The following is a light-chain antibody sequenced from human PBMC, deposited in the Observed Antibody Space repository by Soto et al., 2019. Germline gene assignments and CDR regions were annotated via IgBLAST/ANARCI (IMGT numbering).Light chain of an antibody. V-gene: IGKV3-15*01. J-gene: IGKJ1*01. Sequence: EIMMTQSPATLSVSPGERATLSCRATQSVSSSLAWYQQKPGQAPRLLIYGASTRATGIPARFSGSGSGTEFTLTISSLQSEDFAFYYCQQFHYWWTFGQGTKVDIK. CDR2: GAS. CDR3: QQFHYWWT. CDR1: QSVSSS.